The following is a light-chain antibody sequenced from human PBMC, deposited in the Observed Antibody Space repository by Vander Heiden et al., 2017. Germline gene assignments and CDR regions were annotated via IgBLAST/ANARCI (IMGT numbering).Light chain of an antibody. CDR2: GAS. Sequence: EIALTQSAGTLCLSPWVRAILSCMASQSVSSSYLAWHQQKPGQAPRLLIYGASSRATGIPDRFSGSGSGTDFTLTISRLEPEDFAVYYCQQYGSSPLTFGGGTKVEIK. CDR1: QSVSSSY. V-gene: IGKV3-20*01. J-gene: IGKJ4*01. CDR3: QQYGSSPLT.